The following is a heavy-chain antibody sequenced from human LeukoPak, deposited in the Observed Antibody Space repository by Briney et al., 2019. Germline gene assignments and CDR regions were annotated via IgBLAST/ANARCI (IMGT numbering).Heavy chain of an antibody. D-gene: IGHD6-19*01. CDR2: IQSKTDGGTT. V-gene: IGHV3-15*01. CDR3: TTGYVAVADNYYYGMDV. CDR1: GFTFSNAW. Sequence: GGSLRLSCAASGFTFSNAWMSWVRQAPGEGLEWVGRIQSKTDGGTTDYARPVKGRFTISRDDSKNTLYLQMNSLKTDDTAVYYCTTGYVAVADNYYYGMDVWGQGTTVTVSS. J-gene: IGHJ6*02.